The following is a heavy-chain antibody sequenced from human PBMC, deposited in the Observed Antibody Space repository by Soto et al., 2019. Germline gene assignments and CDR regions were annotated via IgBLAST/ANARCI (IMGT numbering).Heavy chain of an antibody. CDR1: GYSFTTYW. CDR3: ARPTLAYCGGDCYSSGMDV. Sequence: GESLKISCEGSGYSFTTYWIAWVRQMPVKGLEWMGIIYPGDSGTRYSPSFQGQVTISADKSISTAYLQWSSLKASDTAMYYCARPTLAYCGGDCYSSGMDVWGQGTTVTVSS. J-gene: IGHJ6*02. CDR2: IYPGDSGT. D-gene: IGHD2-21*02. V-gene: IGHV5-51*01.